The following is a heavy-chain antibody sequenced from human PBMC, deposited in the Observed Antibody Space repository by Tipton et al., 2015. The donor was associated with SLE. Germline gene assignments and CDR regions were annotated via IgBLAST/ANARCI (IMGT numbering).Heavy chain of an antibody. CDR3: ARVRNLPDN. V-gene: IGHV4-38-2*02. CDR2: IYYSGSS. J-gene: IGHJ4*02. Sequence: TLSLTCTVSNYSIRDGYYWGWFRQSPGKGLEWLGSIYYSGSSYYNPSLKSRVTISVDTSKNQFSLKLSSVTAADTAVYYCARVRNLPDNCGQVTLVTVSP. D-gene: IGHD1-14*01. CDR1: NYSIRDGYY.